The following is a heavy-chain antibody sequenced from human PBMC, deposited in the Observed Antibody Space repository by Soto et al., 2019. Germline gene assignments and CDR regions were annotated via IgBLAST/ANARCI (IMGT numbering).Heavy chain of an antibody. CDR3: ARGFRGGDADWFDP. D-gene: IGHD2-21*02. V-gene: IGHV1-46*01. J-gene: IGHJ5*02. CDR1: GYSFTSYY. CDR2: INPSSST. Sequence: ASVKVSCKASGYSFTSYYIHWVRQAPGEGLEWMGIINPSSSTTYAQKFQGRVTMTRDTSTSTAYMELSSLRSEDTAVYYCARGFRGGDADWFDPWGQGTLVTVSS.